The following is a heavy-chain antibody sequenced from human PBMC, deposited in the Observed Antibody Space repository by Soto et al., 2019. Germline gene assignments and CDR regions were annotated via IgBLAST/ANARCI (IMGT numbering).Heavy chain of an antibody. CDR2: IIPIFGTT. V-gene: IGHV1-69*01. CDR1: ADSFSSYG. Sequence: QVQLVQSGAEVKEPGSAVKVSCKAPADSFSSYGISWVRQAPGQGLEWMGGIIPIFGTTNYAGKFRGGVTIPADEPKNTAYMELSSLRSEDTALYYCARVFPDGWVEPGVVRGYLDTWGRGTLVTVSS. D-gene: IGHD3-3*01. J-gene: IGHJ4*02. CDR3: ARVFPDGWVEPGVVRGYLDT.